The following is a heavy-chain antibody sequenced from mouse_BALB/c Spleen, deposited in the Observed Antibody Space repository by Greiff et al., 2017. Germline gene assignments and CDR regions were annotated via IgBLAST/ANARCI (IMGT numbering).Heavy chain of an antibody. J-gene: IGHJ3*01. CDR1: GYSITSDYA. Sequence: EVNLVESGPGLVKPSQSLSLTCTVTGYSITSDYAWNWIRQFPGNKLEWMGYISYSGSTSYNPSLKSRISITRDTSKNQFFLQLNSVTTEDTATYYCARFWYDYDGGFAYWGQGTLVTVSA. CDR3: ARFWYDYDGGFAY. V-gene: IGHV3-2*02. D-gene: IGHD2-4*01. CDR2: ISYSGST.